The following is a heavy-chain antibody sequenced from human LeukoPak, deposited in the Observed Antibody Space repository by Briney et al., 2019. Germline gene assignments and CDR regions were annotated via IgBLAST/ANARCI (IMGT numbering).Heavy chain of an antibody. CDR2: IYYSGST. D-gene: IGHD3-10*01. Sequence: PSETLSLTCTVSGGSISSYYWSWIRQPPGKGLEWIGYIYYSGSTNHNPSLKSRVTISVDTSKNQFSLKLSSVTAADTAVYYCARVSSGAFDIWGQGTMVTVSS. J-gene: IGHJ3*02. CDR3: ARVSSGAFDI. CDR1: GGSISSYY. V-gene: IGHV4-59*01.